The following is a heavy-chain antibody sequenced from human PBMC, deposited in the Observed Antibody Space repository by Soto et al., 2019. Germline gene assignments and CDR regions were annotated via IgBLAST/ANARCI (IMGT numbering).Heavy chain of an antibody. V-gene: IGHV1-8*03. CDR1: GYSFSTND. CDR2: MNPTSDKT. J-gene: IGHJ6*02. CDR3: ARGEYVAWN. D-gene: IGHD5-12*01. Sequence: ASVKVSCKTSGYSFSTNDINWVRQASGQGLEWLGWMNPTSDKTACAQKFQGRVTITWDTAISTAYLELSSLTSEDTAVYYCARGEYVAWNWGQGTTVTVS.